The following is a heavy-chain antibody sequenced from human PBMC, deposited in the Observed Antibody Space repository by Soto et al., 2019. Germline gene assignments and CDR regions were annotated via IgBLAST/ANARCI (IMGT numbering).Heavy chain of an antibody. CDR2: ISSDGNNK. J-gene: IGHJ5*02. CDR1: GFTFDSHG. D-gene: IGHD4-17*01. Sequence: QVQLVESGGGAVQPGRSLRLSCAASGFTFDSHGMHWVRQAPGKGLEWVAVISSDGNNKYYADYVKGRFTISRDNFNNLLYLQMSSLRAEDTAVYYCAKDLLPNTVTTCGSWGQGTLVTVSS. CDR3: AKDLLPNTVTTCGS. V-gene: IGHV3-30*18.